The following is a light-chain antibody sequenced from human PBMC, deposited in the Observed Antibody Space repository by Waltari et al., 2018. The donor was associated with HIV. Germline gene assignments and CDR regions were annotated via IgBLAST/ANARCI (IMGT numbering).Light chain of an antibody. V-gene: IGLV2-23*02. CDR1: SSDVGSFNH. CDR2: EVT. Sequence: QSALTQPPSVSGSPGQSITISCTGTSSDVGSFNHVSWYQPHPGKAPKLIIYEVTKRPPGVSARFSGSKSGNTASLTISGLQADDEADYLCCSYVGRCTLLFGGGTRVTVL. CDR3: CSYVGRCTLL. J-gene: IGLJ3*02.